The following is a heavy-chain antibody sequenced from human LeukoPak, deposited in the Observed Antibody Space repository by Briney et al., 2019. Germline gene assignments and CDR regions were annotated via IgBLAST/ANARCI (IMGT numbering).Heavy chain of an antibody. CDR3: AKDGDIVVVITFDS. D-gene: IGHD2-15*01. CDR2: IYSDGST. J-gene: IGHJ4*02. Sequence: GGSLRLSCAASGFTVSSNYMSWVRQAPGKGLEWVSTIYSDGSTYYADSVKGRFTISRDNSRDTVYLQMNSLRAEDTAVYYCAKDGDIVVVITFDSWGQGTLVTVSS. CDR1: GFTVSSNY. V-gene: IGHV3-53*01.